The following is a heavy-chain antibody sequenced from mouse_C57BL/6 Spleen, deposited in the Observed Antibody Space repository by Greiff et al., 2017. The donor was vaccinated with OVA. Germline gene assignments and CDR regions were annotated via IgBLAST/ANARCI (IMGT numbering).Heavy chain of an antibody. CDR1: GFTFSDYY. Sequence: EVMLVESEGGLVQPGSSMKLSCTASGFTFSDYYMAWVRQVPEKGLEWVANINYDGSSTYYLDSLKSRFIISRDNAKNILYLQMSSLKSEDTATYYCARGLRSDYAMDYWGQGTSVTVSS. CDR2: INYDGSST. J-gene: IGHJ4*01. CDR3: ARGLRSDYAMDY. D-gene: IGHD1-1*01. V-gene: IGHV5-16*01.